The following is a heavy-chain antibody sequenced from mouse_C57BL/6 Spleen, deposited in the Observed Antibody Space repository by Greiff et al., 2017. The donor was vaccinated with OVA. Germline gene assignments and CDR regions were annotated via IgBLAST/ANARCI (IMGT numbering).Heavy chain of an antibody. V-gene: IGHV5-17*01. J-gene: IGHJ4*01. CDR3: ARLLYDAMDY. CDR2: ISSGSGTI. CDR1: GFTFSDYG. Sequence: EVQRVESGGGLVKPGGSLKLSCAASGFTFSDYGMHWVRQAPEKGLEWVAYISSGSGTIYYTDTFKGRFTISRDNATNTLFLQITSLRSEDTAMYCCARLLYDAMDYWGQGTSVTVSS.